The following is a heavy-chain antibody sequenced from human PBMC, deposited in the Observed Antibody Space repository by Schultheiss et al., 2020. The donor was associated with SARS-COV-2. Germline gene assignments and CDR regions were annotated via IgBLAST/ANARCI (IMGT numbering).Heavy chain of an antibody. CDR3: AKEGNAFDF. CDR1: GFTVSSNY. V-gene: IGHV3-23*01. J-gene: IGHJ4*02. CDR2: ITAGGGRS. D-gene: IGHD2-8*01. Sequence: GGSLRLSCAASGFTVSSNYMSWVRQAPGKGLEWVAVITAGGGRSYYGDSVRGRFTVSRDNSKNTLYLQMDSLRVEDTAIYYCAKEGNAFDFWGQGTLVTVSS.